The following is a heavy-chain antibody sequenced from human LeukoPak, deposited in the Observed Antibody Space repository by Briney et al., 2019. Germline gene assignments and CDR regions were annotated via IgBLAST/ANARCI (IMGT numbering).Heavy chain of an antibody. J-gene: IGHJ6*02. CDR3: ARGGYQLHAHYYYGMDV. CDR1: GYTFTSYG. CDR2: ISAYNGNT. D-gene: IGHD2-2*01. V-gene: IGHV1-18*01. Sequence: GESLKISCKGSGYTFTSYGISWVRQAPGQGLEWMGWISAYNGNTNYAQKLQGRVTMTTDTSTSTAYMELRSLRSDDTAVYYCARGGYQLHAHYYYGMDVWGQGTTVTVSS.